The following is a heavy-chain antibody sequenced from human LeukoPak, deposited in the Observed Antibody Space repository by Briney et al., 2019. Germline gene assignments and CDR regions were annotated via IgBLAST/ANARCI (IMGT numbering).Heavy chain of an antibody. CDR1: GFTFSNAW. V-gene: IGHV3-15*01. J-gene: IGHJ4*02. D-gene: IGHD5-12*01. Sequence: PGGSLRLSCAASGFTFSNAWMSWVRQAPGKGLEWVGRIKSKTEGGTTDYAATVKDRFTFSREDSNSTLYLQMNNLQTEATAVYYCTTSLSGYDFLFDYWGQGTLVTVSS. CDR2: IKSKTEGGTT. CDR3: TTSLSGYDFLFDY.